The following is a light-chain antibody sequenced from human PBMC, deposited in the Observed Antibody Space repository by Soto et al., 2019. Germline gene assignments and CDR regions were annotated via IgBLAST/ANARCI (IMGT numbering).Light chain of an antibody. CDR3: QQFSRYTLS. Sequence: PITLLLTTNPRPAPSFPATQHVRNNYLAWYQQKPGQAPRLLIYDASSRATGIPDRFSGGGSGTDFTLTISSLEPEDFAVYYCQQFSRYTLSLGGGGKVDI. J-gene: IGKJ4*01. CDR2: DAS. V-gene: IGKV3-20*01. CDR1: QHVRNNY.